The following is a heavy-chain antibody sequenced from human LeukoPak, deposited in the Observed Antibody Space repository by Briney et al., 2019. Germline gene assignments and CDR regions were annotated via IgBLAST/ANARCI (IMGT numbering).Heavy chain of an antibody. Sequence: ASVKVSCKASGYTFTDYFIHWVRQAPGQGLDWMGWINPNGGGTNNAEKFQGRVTMTRDTSISTAYLELSRLRSDDTAVYYCARGRPHADWGNGTTVTVSS. CDR1: GYTFTDYF. D-gene: IGHD2-2*01. CDR2: INPNGGGT. V-gene: IGHV1-2*02. CDR3: ARGRPHAD. J-gene: IGHJ6*04.